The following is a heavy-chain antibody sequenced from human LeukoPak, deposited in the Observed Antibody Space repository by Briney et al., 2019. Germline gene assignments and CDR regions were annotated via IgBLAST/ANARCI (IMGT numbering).Heavy chain of an antibody. J-gene: IGHJ6*02. CDR3: ARGIVVVPAASHGMDV. V-gene: IGHV4-34*01. CDR2: INHSGST. CDR1: GGSFSGYY. Sequence: SETLSLTCAVYGGSFSGYYWSWICQPPGKGLEWIGEINHSGSTNYNPSLKSRVTISVDTSKNQFSLKLSSVTAADTAVYYCARGIVVVPAASHGMDVWGQGTTVTVSS. D-gene: IGHD2-2*01.